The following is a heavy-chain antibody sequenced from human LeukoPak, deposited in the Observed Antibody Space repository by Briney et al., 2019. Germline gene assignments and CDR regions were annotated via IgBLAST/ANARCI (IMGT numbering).Heavy chain of an antibody. CDR2: ISSSGSTI. J-gene: IGHJ6*02. V-gene: IGHV3-11*01. D-gene: IGHD6-13*01. Sequence: GGSLRLSCAASGFTFSDYYMSWIRQAPGQGLEWVSYISSSGSTIYYADSVKGRFTISRDNAKNSLYLQMNSLRAEDTAVYYCARDTTAAAKYYYYGMDVWGQGTTVTVSS. CDR3: ARDTTAAAKYYYYGMDV. CDR1: GFTFSDYY.